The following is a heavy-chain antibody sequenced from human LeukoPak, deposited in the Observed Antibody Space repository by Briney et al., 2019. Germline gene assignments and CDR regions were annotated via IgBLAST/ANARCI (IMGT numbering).Heavy chain of an antibody. V-gene: IGHV3-48*02. D-gene: IGHD2-15*01. CDR2: ISSSSNSI. Sequence: GRSLRLSCAASGFTFSSYNMNWVRQAPGKGLEWVSYISSSSNSIYYADSVKGRFAISRDNAKNSLHLQMNSLRDEDTAVYYCARGICSGGGCYSSRLAFDIWGQGTMVTVSS. CDR3: ARGICSGGGCYSSRLAFDI. CDR1: GFTFSSYN. J-gene: IGHJ3*02.